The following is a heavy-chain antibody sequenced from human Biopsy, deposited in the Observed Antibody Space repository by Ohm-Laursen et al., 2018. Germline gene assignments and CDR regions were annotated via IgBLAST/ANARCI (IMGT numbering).Heavy chain of an antibody. Sequence: SLRLSCAASGFTFSDHYMEWVRQAPGKGLEWVASISSTSNHIHYVDSVWGRFTISRDNAENSLYLEMNSLRVEDTAVYYCAKDDYDRVSSGYYFDYWGQGTLVSVSS. CDR3: AKDDYDRVSSGYYFDY. D-gene: IGHD3-10*02. CDR1: GFTFSDHY. V-gene: IGHV3-21*01. J-gene: IGHJ4*02. CDR2: ISSTSNHI.